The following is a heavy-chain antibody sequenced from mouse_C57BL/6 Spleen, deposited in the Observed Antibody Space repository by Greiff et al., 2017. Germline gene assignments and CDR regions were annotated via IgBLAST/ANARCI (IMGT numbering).Heavy chain of an antibody. Sequence: VQLQQPGAELVKPGASVKLSCKASGYTFTSYWMHWVKQRPGQGLEWIGMIHPNSGSTNYNEKFKSKATLTVDKSSSTAYMQLSSLTSEDSAVYYCARRTPDRDYFDYWGQGTTLTVSS. CDR1: GYTFTSYW. D-gene: IGHD3-3*01. CDR3: ARRTPDRDYFDY. CDR2: IHPNSGST. V-gene: IGHV1-64*01. J-gene: IGHJ2*01.